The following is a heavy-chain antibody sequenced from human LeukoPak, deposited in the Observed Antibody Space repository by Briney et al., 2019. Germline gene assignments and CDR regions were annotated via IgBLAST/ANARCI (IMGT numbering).Heavy chain of an antibody. CDR2: ISISSSYI. D-gene: IGHD3-22*01. CDR1: GFNFSRHS. CDR3: ARDSVYSGSTGLDYMAV. Sequence: GGSLRLSCAACGFNFSRHSMNWVRQAPGKGLEWVSYISISSSYINYSDSVKGRFTISRDNAKNSLYLQMSGLSAEDTAVYYCARDSVYSGSTGLDYMAVWGKGPTVTVSS. J-gene: IGHJ6*03. V-gene: IGHV3-21*01.